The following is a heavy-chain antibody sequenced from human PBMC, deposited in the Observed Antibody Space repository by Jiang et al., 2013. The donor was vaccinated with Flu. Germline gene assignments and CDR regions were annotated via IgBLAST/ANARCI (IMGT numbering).Heavy chain of an antibody. V-gene: IGHV4-39*07. D-gene: IGHD5-18*01. CDR2: LYYSGST. J-gene: IGHJ5*02. Sequence: PGLVKPSETLSLTCTVSGDSISSGNYYWGWIRQPPGKGLEWIGSLYYSGSTYYNPSLKSRVTISLDTSKNQFSLKLTSVTAADTAVYYCTRQRKYRGYIYSFDPWGQGTLVT. CDR3: TRQRKYRGYIYSFDP. CDR1: GDSISSGNYY.